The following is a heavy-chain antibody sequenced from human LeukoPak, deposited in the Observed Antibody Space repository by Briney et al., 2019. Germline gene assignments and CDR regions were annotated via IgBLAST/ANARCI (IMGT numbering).Heavy chain of an antibody. CDR1: GYTFTSYG. CDR2: ISAYNGNT. J-gene: IGHJ5*02. D-gene: IGHD5-24*01. CDR3: ARARVEMATIFWFDP. Sequence: GASVTVSRTASGYTFTSYGISWVRQAPGQGLEWMGWISAYNGNTNYAQKLQGRVTMTTDTSTSTAYMELRSLRSDDTAVYYCARARVEMATIFWFDPWGQGTLVTVSS. V-gene: IGHV1-18*01.